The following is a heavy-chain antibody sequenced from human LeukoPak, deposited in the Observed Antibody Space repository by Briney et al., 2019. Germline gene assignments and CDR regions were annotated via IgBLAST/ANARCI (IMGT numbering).Heavy chain of an antibody. CDR1: GDSISSYY. CDR2: IYYSGTT. CDR3: ARSPRGSGSSTLLGVAFDL. D-gene: IGHD3-10*01. J-gene: IGHJ3*01. Sequence: SETLSLTCTVSGDSISSYYWSWIRQPPGRGLEWIGTIYYSGTTYYNPSLKSRVTISVDTSKNQFSLKLTSVSAEDTAVYYCARSPRGSGSSTLLGVAFDLWGHGTKVTVSS. V-gene: IGHV4-59*04.